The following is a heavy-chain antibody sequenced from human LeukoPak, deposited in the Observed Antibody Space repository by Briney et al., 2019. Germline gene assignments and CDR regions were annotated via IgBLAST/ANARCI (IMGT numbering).Heavy chain of an antibody. CDR2: IYYSGST. Sequence: SETLSLTCTVSGGSFSSSSYYWGWIRQPPGKGLGWIGSIYYSGSTYYNPSLKSRVTISVDTSKNQFSLKLSSVTAADTAVYYCARATSNGPTPTYFDYWGQGTLVTVSS. J-gene: IGHJ4*02. CDR1: GGSFSSSSYY. D-gene: IGHD1-1*01. V-gene: IGHV4-39*07. CDR3: ARATSNGPTPTYFDY.